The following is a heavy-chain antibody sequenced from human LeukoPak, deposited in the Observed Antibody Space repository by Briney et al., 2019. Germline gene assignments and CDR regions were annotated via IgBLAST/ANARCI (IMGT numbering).Heavy chain of an antibody. CDR3: AIHIVVVTAFQH. V-gene: IGHV4-38-2*02. D-gene: IGHD2-21*02. Sequence: ASETLSLTCTVSGYSISRGYYWGWIRQPPGKGLEWIGSIYYSGSTYYNPSLKSRVTISVDTSKNQFSLKLSSVTAADTAVYYCAIHIVVVTAFQHWGQGTLVTVSS. J-gene: IGHJ1*01. CDR2: IYYSGST. CDR1: GYSISRGYY.